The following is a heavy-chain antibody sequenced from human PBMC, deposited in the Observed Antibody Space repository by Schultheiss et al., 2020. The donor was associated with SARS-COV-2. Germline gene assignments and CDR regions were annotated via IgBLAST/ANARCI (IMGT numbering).Heavy chain of an antibody. J-gene: IGHJ4*02. CDR2: INHSGST. V-gene: IGHV4-34*01. CDR3: AGCRIAAAGNDY. CDR1: GGSFSGYY. Sequence: SETLSLTCAVYGGSFSGYYWSWIRQPPGKGLEWIGEINHSGSTNYNPSLKSRVTISVDTSKNQFSLKLSSVTAADTAVYYCAGCRIAAAGNDYWGQGTLVTVSS. D-gene: IGHD6-13*01.